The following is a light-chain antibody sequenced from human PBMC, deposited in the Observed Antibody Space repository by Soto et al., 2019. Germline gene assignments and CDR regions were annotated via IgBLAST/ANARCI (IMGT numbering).Light chain of an antibody. V-gene: IGLV2-14*01. J-gene: IGLJ3*02. CDR2: DVS. CDR3: SSYTSSNSWV. Sequence: QSALTQPASVSGSPGQSIAISCTGTSSDVGGYDYVSWYQQHPGKAPKLMIYDVSNRPSGVSNRFSGSKSGNTASLTISGLQAEXEADYYCSSYTSSNSWVFGGGTKLTVL. CDR1: SSDVGGYDY.